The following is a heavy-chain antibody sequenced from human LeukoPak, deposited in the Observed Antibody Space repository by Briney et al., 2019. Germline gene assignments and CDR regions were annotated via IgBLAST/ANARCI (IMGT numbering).Heavy chain of an antibody. CDR3: ARSPQRDFDY. J-gene: IGHJ4*02. CDR2: INSDGSL. Sequence: GGSLRLSCAASGFTFSSYAMSWVRQAPGKGLEWVSRINSDGSLRYADSVKGRFTISRDNAKNTLYLQMNSLGAEDTAVYYCARSPQRDFDYWGQGTLVTVSS. D-gene: IGHD5-24*01. V-gene: IGHV3-74*01. CDR1: GFTFSSYA.